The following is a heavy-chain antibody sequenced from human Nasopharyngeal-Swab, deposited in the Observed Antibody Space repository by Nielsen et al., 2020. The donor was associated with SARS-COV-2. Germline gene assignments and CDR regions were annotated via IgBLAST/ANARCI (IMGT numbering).Heavy chain of an antibody. CDR1: GFTFSSYG. CDR2: IRYDGINK. Sequence: GESLKISCAASGFTFSSYGMHWVRQAPGKGLEWVAFIRYDGINKHYADSVKGRFTISRDNSKNTLYLQMNSLRAEDTAVYYCAKDVRRITRTGVGYMDVWGKGTTVTVSS. J-gene: IGHJ6*03. D-gene: IGHD1-7*01. CDR3: AKDVRRITRTGVGYMDV. V-gene: IGHV3-30*02.